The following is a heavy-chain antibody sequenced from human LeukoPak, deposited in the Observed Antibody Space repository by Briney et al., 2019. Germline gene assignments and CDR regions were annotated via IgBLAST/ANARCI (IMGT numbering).Heavy chain of an antibody. CDR2: ITSCISTI. CDR3: AGGAAGMAYFDY. CDR1: GFTFSSNS. Sequence: PGGSLRLSCAASGFTFSSNSMKGVRQAPGKGLEWGSYITSCISTIYYADSVKGLFTISRDNAKDSLYLQMNSLRDEDTAVYYCAGGAAGMAYFDYWGQGTLVTVSS. D-gene: IGHD5-18*01. V-gene: IGHV3-48*02. J-gene: IGHJ4*02.